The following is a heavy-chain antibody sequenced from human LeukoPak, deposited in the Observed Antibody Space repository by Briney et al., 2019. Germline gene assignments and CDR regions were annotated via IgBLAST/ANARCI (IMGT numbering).Heavy chain of an antibody. CDR1: GGSISSYY. J-gene: IGHJ4*02. V-gene: IGHV4-4*07. CDR2: IYTSGST. CDR3: ARGAPGYCSGGSCYTPFFDY. Sequence: SETLSLTCTVSGGSISSYYWSWIRQPAGKGLEWIGRIYTSGSTNYNTSLESRVTMSVDTSKNQFSLKLSSVTAADTAVYYCARGAPGYCSGGSCYTPFFDYWGQGTLVTVSS. D-gene: IGHD2-15*01.